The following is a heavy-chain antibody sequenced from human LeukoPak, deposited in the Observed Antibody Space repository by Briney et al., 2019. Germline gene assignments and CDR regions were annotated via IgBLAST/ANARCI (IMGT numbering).Heavy chain of an antibody. CDR2: IYYSGST. Sequence: PSQTLSLTCTVSGGSISSGDYYWSWIRQPPGKGLEWFGYIYYSGSTYYNPSLKSRVTISVDTSKNQFSLKLSSVTAADTAVYYCARVYYYDNSGYGKDYFDYWGQGTLVTVSS. CDR3: ARVYYYDNSGYGKDYFDY. V-gene: IGHV4-30-4*01. CDR1: GGSISSGDYY. D-gene: IGHD3-22*01. J-gene: IGHJ4*02.